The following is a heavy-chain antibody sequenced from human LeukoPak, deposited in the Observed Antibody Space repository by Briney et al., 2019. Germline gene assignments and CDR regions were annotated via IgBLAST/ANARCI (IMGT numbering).Heavy chain of an antibody. J-gene: IGHJ6*03. Sequence: ASVKVSCKASGYTFTGYYMHWARQAPGQGLEWMGWINPNSGGTNYAQKFQGRVTMTRDTSISTAYMELSRLRSDDTAVYYCAREGCSSTSCSPGGYYYMDVWGKGTTVTVSS. CDR1: GYTFTGYY. CDR3: AREGCSSTSCSPGGYYYMDV. CDR2: INPNSGGT. V-gene: IGHV1-2*02. D-gene: IGHD2-2*01.